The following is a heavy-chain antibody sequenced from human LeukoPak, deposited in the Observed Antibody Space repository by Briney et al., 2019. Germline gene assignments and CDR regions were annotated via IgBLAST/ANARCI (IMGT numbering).Heavy chain of an antibody. CDR3: ARLAAVPFDY. J-gene: IGHJ4*02. V-gene: IGHV4-59*01. D-gene: IGHD6-13*01. Sequence: SETLSLTCTVSGGSISSYYWSWIRQPPGKGLEWIGYIYYSGSTNYNPSLKSRVTISVDTSKNQFSLKLSFVTAADTAVYYCARLAAVPFDYWGQGTLVTVSS. CDR2: IYYSGST. CDR1: GGSISSYY.